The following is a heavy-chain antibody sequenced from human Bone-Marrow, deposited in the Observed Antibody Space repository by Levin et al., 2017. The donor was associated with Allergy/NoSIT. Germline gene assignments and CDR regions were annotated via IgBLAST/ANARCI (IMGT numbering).Heavy chain of an antibody. CDR1: GFTFSSYG. CDR2: ISYDGSNE. D-gene: IGHD5-12*01. Sequence: GESLKISCAASGFTFSSYGMHWVRQAPGKGLEWVAVISYDGSNEYYADSVKGRFTISRDNSKNTLFLQMNSLRAEDTAVYYCAKGRAVTTIMIDFDYWGQGTLVTVSS. J-gene: IGHJ4*02. V-gene: IGHV3-30*18. CDR3: AKGRAVTTIMIDFDY.